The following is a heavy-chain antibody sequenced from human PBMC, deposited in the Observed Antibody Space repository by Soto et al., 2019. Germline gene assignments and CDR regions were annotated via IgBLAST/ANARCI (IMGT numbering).Heavy chain of an antibody. CDR2: INPSSGGT. J-gene: IGHJ3*02. CDR1: GYTFTGYY. V-gene: IGHV1-2*02. Sequence: ASVKVSCKASGYTFTGYYMHWVRQAPGQGLEWMGWINPSSGGTNYAQKFQGRVTMTRDTSISTAYMELSRLRSDDTAVYYCARTALYYDFWSGLLGGAFDIWGQGTMVTVSS. CDR3: ARTALYYDFWSGLLGGAFDI. D-gene: IGHD3-3*01.